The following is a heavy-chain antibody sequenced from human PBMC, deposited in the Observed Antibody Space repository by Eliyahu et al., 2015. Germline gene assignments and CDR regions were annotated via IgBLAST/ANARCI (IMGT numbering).Heavy chain of an antibody. CDR3: AKPLGLLFDAFDI. V-gene: IGHV3-9*01. CDR2: ISWNSNSV. D-gene: IGHD2-21*01. J-gene: IGHJ3*02. CDR1: GFXFDDYA. Sequence: EVQLVESGGGLVQPGRSLRLSCAASGFXFDDYAXXWVRQAPGKGLEWVSGISWNSNSVGYVDSVKGRFTISRDNAKNSLYLQMNSLRTEDTALYYCAKPLGLLFDAFDIWGQGTMVTVSS.